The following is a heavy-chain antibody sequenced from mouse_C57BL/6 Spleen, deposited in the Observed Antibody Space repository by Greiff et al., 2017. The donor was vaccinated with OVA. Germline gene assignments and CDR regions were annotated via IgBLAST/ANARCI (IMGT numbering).Heavy chain of an antibody. V-gene: IGHV5-16*01. D-gene: IGHD3-1*01. CDR3: ARDRGYHFDY. Sequence: EVQLVESEGGLVQPGSSMKLSCTASGFTFSDYYMAWVRQVPEKGLEWVANINYDGSSTYYLDSLKSRFIISRDNAKNILYLQMSSLKSEDTATYYCARDRGYHFDYWGQGTTLTVSS. CDR1: GFTFSDYY. J-gene: IGHJ2*01. CDR2: INYDGSST.